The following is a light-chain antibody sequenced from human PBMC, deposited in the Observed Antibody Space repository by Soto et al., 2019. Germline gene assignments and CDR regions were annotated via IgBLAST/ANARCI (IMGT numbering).Light chain of an antibody. Sequence: DIQMTQSPSSLSASVGDRVTITCRASQSISTWLAWYEQKPGKAPKLLIYDASSLESGVPSRFSGSGSGTEFTLTISSLQPDDFATYYCQQYDSYPWTCGPGAKVDIK. CDR3: QQYDSYPWT. V-gene: IGKV1-5*01. CDR1: QSISTW. J-gene: IGKJ1*01. CDR2: DAS.